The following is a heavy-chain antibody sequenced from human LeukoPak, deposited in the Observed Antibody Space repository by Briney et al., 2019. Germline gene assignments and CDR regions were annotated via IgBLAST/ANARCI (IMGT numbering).Heavy chain of an antibody. V-gene: IGHV3-21*01. J-gene: IGHJ4*02. CDR3: AKELGNADSYGNVPLGH. Sequence: GGSLRLSCAVSGFAFSTYWMTWVRQAPGKGLEWVSSISSSGTYMYYSDSVEGRFTISRDNAKNSVFLQMDSLRAEDTAVYFCAKELGNADSYGNVPLGHWGQGTLVIVSS. CDR1: GFAFSTYW. CDR2: ISSSGTYM. D-gene: IGHD1-26*01.